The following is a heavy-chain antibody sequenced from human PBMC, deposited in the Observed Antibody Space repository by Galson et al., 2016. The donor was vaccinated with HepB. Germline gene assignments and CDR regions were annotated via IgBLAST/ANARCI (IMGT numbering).Heavy chain of an antibody. CDR3: ARRASGPRKYGMDV. J-gene: IGHJ6*02. CDR1: GYTFICYF. D-gene: IGHD6-25*01. V-gene: IGHV1-46*01. CDR2: INPSGGST. Sequence: SVKVSCKASGYTFICYFMHWVRQAPGQGLEWMGIINPSGGSTSYAQKFQDRVTMTRDTSTSTVYMELNSLRFEDTAVYYCARRASGPRKYGMDVWGQGTTVTVSS.